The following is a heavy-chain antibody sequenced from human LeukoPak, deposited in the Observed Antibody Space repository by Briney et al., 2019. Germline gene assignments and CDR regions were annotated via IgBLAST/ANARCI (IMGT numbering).Heavy chain of an antibody. CDR1: GGSFSGYY. CDR2: INHSGST. J-gene: IGHJ4*02. V-gene: IGHV4-34*01. Sequence: ASETLSLTCAVYGGSFSGYYWSWIRQPPGKGLEWIGEINHSGSTNYNPSLKSRVTISVDTSKNQFSPKLSSVTAADTAVYYCAVALWRGYYGDSWGQGTLVTVSS. CDR3: AVALWRGYYGDS. D-gene: IGHD3-3*01.